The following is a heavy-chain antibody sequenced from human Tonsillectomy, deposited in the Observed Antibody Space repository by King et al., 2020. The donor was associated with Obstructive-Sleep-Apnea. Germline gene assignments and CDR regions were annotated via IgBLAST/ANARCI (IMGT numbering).Heavy chain of an antibody. CDR3: AGDKGYSWYYFDY. Sequence: VQLQESGPGLVKPSQTLSLTCTVSGDSISSGGFHWSWIRQHPGEVREWIGYIHYNGNPHYNPSLKSRITISVDTSRTQFSLNLNSVTAPDTAVYYWAGDKGYSWYYFDYWGPGTLVTVSS. CDR1: GDSISSGGFH. V-gene: IGHV4-31*03. CDR2: IHYNGNP. J-gene: IGHJ4*02. D-gene: IGHD6-13*01.